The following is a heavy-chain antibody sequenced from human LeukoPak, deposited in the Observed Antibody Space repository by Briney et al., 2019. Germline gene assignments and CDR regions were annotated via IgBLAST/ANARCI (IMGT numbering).Heavy chain of an antibody. CDR1: GFTFSSYS. V-gene: IGHV3-7*01. CDR2: IKQDGSEK. CDR3: ARDWSSSWYYYYMDV. J-gene: IGHJ6*03. D-gene: IGHD6-13*01. Sequence: PGGSLRLSCAASGFTFSSYSMNWVRQAPGKGLEWVANIKQDGSEKYYVDSVKGRFTISRDNAKNSLYLQMNSLRAEDTAVYYCARDWSSSWYYYYMDVWGKGTTVTVSS.